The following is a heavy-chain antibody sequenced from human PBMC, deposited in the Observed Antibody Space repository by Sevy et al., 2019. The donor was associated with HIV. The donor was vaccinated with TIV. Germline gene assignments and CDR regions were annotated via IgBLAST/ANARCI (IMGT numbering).Heavy chain of an antibody. CDR2: ISYDGSNK. D-gene: IGHD3-3*01. Sequence: GGSLRVSCAAPGFTFSSYGMHWVRQAPGKGLEWVAVISYDGSNKYYADSVKGRFTISRDNSKNTLYLQMNSLRAEDTAVYYCAKLRLRFLEWFPFDYRGQGTLVTVSS. V-gene: IGHV3-30*18. CDR1: GFTFSSYG. J-gene: IGHJ4*02. CDR3: AKLRLRFLEWFPFDY.